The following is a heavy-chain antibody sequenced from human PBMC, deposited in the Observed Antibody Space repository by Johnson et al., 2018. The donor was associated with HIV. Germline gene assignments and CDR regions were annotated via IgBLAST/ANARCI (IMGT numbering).Heavy chain of an antibody. CDR1: GFTFDDYA. V-gene: IGHV3-9*01. J-gene: IGHJ3*02. D-gene: IGHD4-17*01. CDR2: INWNGGST. Sequence: VQLVESGGGLVQPGRSLRLSCTVSGFTFDDYAMHWVRQAPGKGLEWVSGINWNGGSTGYADSGQDRFNISGDNAKNTLHLQMNSLKTEDTAVYYCARVKPPDYGDAWGVGAFDIWGQGTMVTVSS. CDR3: ARVKPPDYGDAWGVGAFDI.